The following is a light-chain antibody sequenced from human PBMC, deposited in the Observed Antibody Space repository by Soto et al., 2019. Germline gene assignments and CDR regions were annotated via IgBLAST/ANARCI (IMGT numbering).Light chain of an antibody. CDR1: QSISSY. Sequence: EIVVTQSPATLSLSPGERATLSCRASQSISSYLAWYQQKPGQAPRLLIYDASNRATGIPARFSGSGSVTDFTLTISSLEPEDFAVYYCQQRSTWPLTFGGGTKVEIK. CDR3: QQRSTWPLT. J-gene: IGKJ4*01. CDR2: DAS. V-gene: IGKV3-11*01.